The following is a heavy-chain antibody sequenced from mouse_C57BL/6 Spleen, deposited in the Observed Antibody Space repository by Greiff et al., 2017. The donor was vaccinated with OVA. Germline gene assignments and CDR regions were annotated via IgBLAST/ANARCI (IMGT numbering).Heavy chain of an antibody. Sequence: VQLQQPGAELVMPGASVKLSCKASGYTFTSYWMHWVKQRPGQGLEWIGEIDPSDSYTNYNQKFKGKSTLTVDKSSSTAYMQLSSLTSEDSAVYYCARSGAWRYFDVWGTGTTVTVSS. CDR3: ARSGAWRYFDV. CDR1: GYTFTSYW. J-gene: IGHJ1*03. D-gene: IGHD3-1*01. CDR2: IDPSDSYT. V-gene: IGHV1-69*01.